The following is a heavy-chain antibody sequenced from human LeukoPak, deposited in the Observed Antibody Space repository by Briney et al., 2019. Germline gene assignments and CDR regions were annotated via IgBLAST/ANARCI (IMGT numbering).Heavy chain of an antibody. CDR3: AKRGIVIRAVIIIGFHKEAYYFDY. D-gene: IGHD3-10*01. J-gene: IGHJ4*02. CDR1: GITLSNYG. Sequence: SGGSLRLSCVVSGITLSNYGMSWVRQAPGKGLEWVPGISERGGSTNYADSVKGQFIISRDTSKYTVYLQMNSLRVEDTAVYFCAKRGIVIRAVIIIGFHKEAYYFDYWGQGILVTVSS. V-gene: IGHV3-23*01. CDR2: ISERGGST.